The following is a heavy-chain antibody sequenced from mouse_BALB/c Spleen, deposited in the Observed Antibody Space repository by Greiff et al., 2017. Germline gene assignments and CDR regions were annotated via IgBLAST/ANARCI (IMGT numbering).Heavy chain of an antibody. CDR1: GYSITSDYA. CDR2: ISYSGST. D-gene: IGHD4-1*01. J-gene: IGHJ2*01. Sequence: VQLKESGPGLVKPSQSLSLTCTVTGYSITSDYAWNWIRQFPGNKLEWMGYISYSGSTSYNPSLKSRISITRDTSKNQFFLQLNSVTTEDTATYYCARSGPFDYWGQGTTLTVSS. CDR3: ARSGPFDY. V-gene: IGHV3-2*02.